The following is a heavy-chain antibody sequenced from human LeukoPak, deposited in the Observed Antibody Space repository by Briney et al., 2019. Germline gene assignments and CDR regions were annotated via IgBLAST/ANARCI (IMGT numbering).Heavy chain of an antibody. CDR1: GFTFSSYA. D-gene: IGHD5-18*01. J-gene: IGHJ4*02. V-gene: IGHV3-23*01. CDR3: AQDKYSYGFGPFDY. CDR2: IGGTGVRT. Sequence: GGSLRLSCASSGFTFSSYAMSWVRQAPGKGLEWVSTIGGTGVRTYYADSVKGRFTISRDNSKNTLYLQMNSLRAEDTAVYYCAQDKYSYGFGPFDYWGQGTLVTASS.